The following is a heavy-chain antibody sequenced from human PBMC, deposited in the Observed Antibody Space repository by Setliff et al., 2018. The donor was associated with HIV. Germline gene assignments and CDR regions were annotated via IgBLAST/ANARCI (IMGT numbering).Heavy chain of an antibody. CDR1: GFAFSTYA. CDR3: AKGPEQVIRYYYYFMDV. D-gene: IGHD2-21*01. Sequence: GGSLRLSCAASGFAFSTYAMSWVRQARGKGLEWVSGISGSGVSTYYADSEKGRFTISRDNSKNTLYLQINSLRAEDTAVYYCAKGPEQVIRYYYYFMDVWGKGTTVTVSS. V-gene: IGHV3-23*01. J-gene: IGHJ6*03. CDR2: ISGSGVST.